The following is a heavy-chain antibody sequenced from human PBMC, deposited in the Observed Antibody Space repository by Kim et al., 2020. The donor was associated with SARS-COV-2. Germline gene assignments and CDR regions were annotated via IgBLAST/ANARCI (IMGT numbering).Heavy chain of an antibody. D-gene: IGHD3-16*01. CDR3: ARDLLYDYVWGSYYYYYYGMDV. V-gene: IGHV3-21*01. Sequence: GGSLRLSCAASGFTFSSYSMNWVRQAPGKGLEWVSSISSSSSYIYYADSVKGRFTISRDNAKNSLYLQMNSLRAEDTAVYYCARDLLYDYVWGSYYYYYYGMDVWGQGTTVTVSS. CDR2: ISSSSSYI. J-gene: IGHJ6*02. CDR1: GFTFSSYS.